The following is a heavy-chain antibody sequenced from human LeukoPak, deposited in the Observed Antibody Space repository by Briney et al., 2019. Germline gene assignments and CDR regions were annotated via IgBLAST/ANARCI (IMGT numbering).Heavy chain of an antibody. Sequence: ASVKVSCKASGYTFTSYYLHWVRQAPGQGLEWMGIIHPTVGDTTYAQKFQGRVPMTRDMSTGTVYMDLSILRSEDTAVYYCARYGFSSVWQGGWHTFDIWGQGTTVTVSS. D-gene: IGHD6-25*01. CDR1: GYTFTSYY. J-gene: IGHJ3*02. V-gene: IGHV1-46*01. CDR2: IHPTVGDT. CDR3: ARYGFSSVWQGGWHTFDI.